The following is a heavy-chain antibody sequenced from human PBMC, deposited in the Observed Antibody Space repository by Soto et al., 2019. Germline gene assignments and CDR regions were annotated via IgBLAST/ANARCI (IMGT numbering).Heavy chain of an antibody. D-gene: IGHD4-17*01. J-gene: IGHJ6*02. CDR2: ISAYNGNT. CDR1: GYTFTSYG. V-gene: IGHV1-18*01. CDR3: AREQTPVNTKSLYYYYGMDV. Sequence: ASVKVSCKASGYTFTSYGISWVRQAPGQGLEWMGWISAYNGNTNYAQKLQGRVTMTTDTSTSTAYMELRSLRSDDTAVYYCAREQTPVNTKSLYYYYGMDVWGQGTTVTVSS.